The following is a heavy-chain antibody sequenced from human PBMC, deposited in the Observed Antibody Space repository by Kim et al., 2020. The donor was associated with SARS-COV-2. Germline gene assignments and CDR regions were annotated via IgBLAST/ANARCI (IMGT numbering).Heavy chain of an antibody. J-gene: IGHJ4*02. D-gene: IGHD4-17*01. CDR3: TRGDAGDYPCLDY. Sequence: SAASVNGRFTISRDDSKSLAYLKMNSLKTEDTDLYYCTRGDAGDYPCLDYWGQGTLVTVSS. V-gene: IGHV3-49*02.